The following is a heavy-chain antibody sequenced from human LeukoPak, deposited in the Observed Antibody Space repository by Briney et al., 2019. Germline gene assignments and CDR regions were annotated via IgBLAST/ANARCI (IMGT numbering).Heavy chain of an antibody. D-gene: IGHD2-2*01. J-gene: IGHJ3*02. Sequence: ASVKVSCKASGYTFTGYYMHWVRQAAGQGLEWMGWINPNSGGTNYAQKFQGWVTMTRDTSISTAYMELSRLRSDDTAVYYCARGVLPAAMRGVGDAFDIWGQGTMVTVSS. CDR3: ARGVLPAAMRGVGDAFDI. V-gene: IGHV1-2*04. CDR2: INPNSGGT. CDR1: GYTFTGYY.